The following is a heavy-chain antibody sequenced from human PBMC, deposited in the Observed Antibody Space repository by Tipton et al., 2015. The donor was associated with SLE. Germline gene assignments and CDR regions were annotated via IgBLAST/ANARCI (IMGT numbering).Heavy chain of an antibody. CDR2: IYYSGST. D-gene: IGHD1-26*01. J-gene: IGHJ4*02. CDR1: GGSISSGDYY. CDR3: AIRIVGATSFDY. V-gene: IGHV4-30-4*01. Sequence: TLSLTCTVSGGSISSGDYYWSWIRQPPGKGLEWIGYIYYSGSTNYNPSLKSRVTISVDTSKNQFSLKLTSVTAADTAVYYCAIRIVGATSFDYWGQGTLVTVSS.